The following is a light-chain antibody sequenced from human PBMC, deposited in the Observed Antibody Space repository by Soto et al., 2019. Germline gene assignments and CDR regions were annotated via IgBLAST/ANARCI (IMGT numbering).Light chain of an antibody. V-gene: IGKV1-39*01. CDR2: AAS. J-gene: IGKJ1*01. CDR3: QQSYSSLVT. Sequence: DIQMTQSPSSLSASVGDRVTITCRASQDISGYLNWYQQKPGKAPKLLIFAASSLHSGVPSRFSGRGSGTDFTLTISSLQPEDFATYYCQQSYSSLVTFGQGTKVDIK. CDR1: QDISGY.